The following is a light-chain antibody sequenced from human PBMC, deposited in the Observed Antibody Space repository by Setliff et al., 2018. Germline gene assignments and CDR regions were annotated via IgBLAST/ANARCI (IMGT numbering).Light chain of an antibody. CDR2: DAS. V-gene: IGKV3-11*01. CDR1: ESVTTY. Sequence: ENVLTQSPDTLSLSPGERATLSCRASESVTTYLAWYQQKPGQAPRLLIYDASNRASGVPARFSGSGSGSDFTLTISSLGPEDFAVYYCQQRTSWPPTFGGGTKVDIK. CDR3: QQRTSWPPT. J-gene: IGKJ4*01.